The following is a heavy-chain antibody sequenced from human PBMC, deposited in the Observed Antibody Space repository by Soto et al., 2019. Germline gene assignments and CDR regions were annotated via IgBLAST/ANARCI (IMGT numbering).Heavy chain of an antibody. CDR2: IIPIFGTA. J-gene: IGHJ6*02. Sequence: SVKVSCKASGGTFSSYAISWVRQAPGQGLEWMGGIIPIFGTANYAQKFQGRVTITADESTSTAYMELSSLRSEDTAVYYCARCLRLNSGWYVAGSTRYGMDVWGQGTTVTVSS. V-gene: IGHV1-69*13. D-gene: IGHD6-19*01. CDR1: GGTFSSYA. CDR3: ARCLRLNSGWYVAGSTRYGMDV.